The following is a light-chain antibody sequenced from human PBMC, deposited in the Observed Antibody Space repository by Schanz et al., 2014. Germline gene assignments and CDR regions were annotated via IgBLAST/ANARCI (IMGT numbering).Light chain of an antibody. V-gene: IGKV3-20*01. Sequence: EIVMTQSPGTLSVSPGERATLSCRASQSVSSNLAWYQQKPGQAPRLLIYGASTRATGIPAKFSGSGSGTDFTLTISRLEPEDSAVYYCQHYGSPPLTFGPGTKVDIK. CDR3: QHYGSPPLT. J-gene: IGKJ3*01. CDR1: QSVSSN. CDR2: GAS.